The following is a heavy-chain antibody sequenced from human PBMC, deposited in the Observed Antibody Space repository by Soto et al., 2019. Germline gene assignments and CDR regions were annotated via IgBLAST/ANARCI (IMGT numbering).Heavy chain of an antibody. CDR2: IYYSGST. Sequence: SETLSLTCTVSGGSISSGDYYWSWIRQPPGKGLEWIGYIYYSGSTYYNPSLKSRVTISVDTSKNQFSLKLSSVTAADTAVYYRARRDYSNSPPDYWGQGTLVTVSS. J-gene: IGHJ4*02. CDR1: GGSISSGDYY. V-gene: IGHV4-30-4*01. CDR3: ARRDYSNSPPDY. D-gene: IGHD4-4*01.